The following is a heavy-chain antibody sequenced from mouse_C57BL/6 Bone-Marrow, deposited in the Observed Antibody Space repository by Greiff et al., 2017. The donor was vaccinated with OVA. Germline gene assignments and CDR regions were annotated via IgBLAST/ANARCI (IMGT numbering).Heavy chain of an antibody. CDR2: INPYNGDT. Sequence: EVKLQQSGPELVKPGDSVKISCKASGYSFTGYFMNWVMQSHGKSLEWIGRINPYNGDTFYNQKFKGKATLTVDKSSSTAHMELRSLTSEDSAVYYCARWGRLRRLLGYWGQGTTLTVSS. D-gene: IGHD2-4*01. V-gene: IGHV1-20*01. J-gene: IGHJ2*01. CDR1: GYSFTGYF. CDR3: ARWGRLRRLLGY.